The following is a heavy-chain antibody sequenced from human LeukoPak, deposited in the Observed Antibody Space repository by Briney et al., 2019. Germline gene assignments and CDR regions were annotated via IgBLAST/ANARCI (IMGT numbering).Heavy chain of an antibody. CDR2: INHSGST. CDR1: GGSFSGYY. J-gene: IGHJ4*02. Sequence: SETLSLTCAVYGGSFSGYYWSWIRQPPGKGLEWIGEINHSGSTNYNPSLKSRVTISVDTSKNQFSLKLSSVTAADTAVYYCARGVVVAAGFNDYWGQGTLVTVSS. D-gene: IGHD2-2*01. V-gene: IGHV4-34*01. CDR3: ARGVVVAAGFNDY.